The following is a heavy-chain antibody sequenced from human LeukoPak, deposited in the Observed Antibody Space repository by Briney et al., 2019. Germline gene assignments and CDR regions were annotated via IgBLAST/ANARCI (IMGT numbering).Heavy chain of an antibody. J-gene: IGHJ4*02. CDR2: INHGGST. CDR3: ARLPEQWLAFDY. V-gene: IGHV4-34*01. CDR1: GGSLSAYY. Sequence: PSETLSLTCAVYGGSLSAYYWTWIRQPPGKGLEWIGEINHGGSTNYNPSLKSRVTISIDTSKNQFSLKLSSVTAADTAVYYCARLPEQWLAFDYWGQGTLVTVSS. D-gene: IGHD6-19*01.